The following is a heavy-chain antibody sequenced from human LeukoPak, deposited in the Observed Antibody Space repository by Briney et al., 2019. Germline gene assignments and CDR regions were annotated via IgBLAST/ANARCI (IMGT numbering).Heavy chain of an antibody. J-gene: IGHJ4*02. CDR1: GFTFDDYA. Sequence: GGSLRLSCAASGFTFDDYAVHWVRQAPGKGLEWVSGISWNSGSIGYADSVKGRFTISRDNSKNSLYLQMNSLRTEDTALYYCAKDTAAALDYWGQGTLVTVSS. CDR3: AKDTAAALDY. V-gene: IGHV3-9*01. D-gene: IGHD2-2*01. CDR2: ISWNSGSI.